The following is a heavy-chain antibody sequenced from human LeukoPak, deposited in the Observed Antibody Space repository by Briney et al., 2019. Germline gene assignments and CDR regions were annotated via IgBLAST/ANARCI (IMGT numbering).Heavy chain of an antibody. Sequence: PSETLSLTCTVSGGSIRTTSSYWGWIRHPPGKGLEWIGYIYYSGSANYNPSLNGRVTISVDTSKKQFSLKLSSVTAADTAVYYCARRIAVAGQDYYYYGMDVWGQGTTVTVSS. CDR1: GGSIRTTSSY. D-gene: IGHD6-19*01. V-gene: IGHV4-61*05. CDR2: IYYSGSA. CDR3: ARRIAVAGQDYYYYGMDV. J-gene: IGHJ6*02.